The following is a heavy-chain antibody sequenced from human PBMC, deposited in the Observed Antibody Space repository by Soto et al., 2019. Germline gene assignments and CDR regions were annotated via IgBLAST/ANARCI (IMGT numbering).Heavy chain of an antibody. CDR1: GFTFSSYW. J-gene: IGHJ4*02. Sequence: GGSLRLSCAASGFTFSSYWMHWVRQAPGKGLVWISRTNSDGSSTSYADSVKGRFTISRDNAKNTLYLQMNSLRAEDTAVYYCARDRNTMVPDYWGQGTLVTVSS. V-gene: IGHV3-74*01. D-gene: IGHD3-10*01. CDR2: TNSDGSST. CDR3: ARDRNTMVPDY.